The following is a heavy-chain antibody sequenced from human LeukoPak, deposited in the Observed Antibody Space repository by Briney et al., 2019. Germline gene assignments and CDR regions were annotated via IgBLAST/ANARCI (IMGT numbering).Heavy chain of an antibody. Sequence: GGSLRLSCAASGFTFTSYGIHWVRQAPGKGLEWVAVISYDGSNKYYADSVKGRFTISRDNSKNTLYLQMNSLRAEDTAVYYCARDRPMIVVADAFDIWGQGTMVTVSS. CDR3: ARDRPMIVVADAFDI. CDR2: ISYDGSNK. CDR1: GFTFTSYG. J-gene: IGHJ3*02. V-gene: IGHV3-30*19. D-gene: IGHD3-22*01.